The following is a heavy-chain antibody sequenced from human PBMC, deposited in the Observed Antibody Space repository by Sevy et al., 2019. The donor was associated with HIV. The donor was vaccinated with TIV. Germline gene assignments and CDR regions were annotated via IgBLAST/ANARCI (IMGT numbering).Heavy chain of an antibody. CDR2: INSDGSST. J-gene: IGHJ3*02. Sequence: GGSLRLSCAASGFTFSSYWMHWVRQAPGKGLVWVSRINSDGSSTSYADSVKGRFTISRDNAKNTLYLQMNSLRAEDTAVYYCEREGEYYDSSGYSGHDAFDIWGQGTMVTVSS. CDR3: EREGEYYDSSGYSGHDAFDI. V-gene: IGHV3-74*01. D-gene: IGHD3-22*01. CDR1: GFTFSSYW.